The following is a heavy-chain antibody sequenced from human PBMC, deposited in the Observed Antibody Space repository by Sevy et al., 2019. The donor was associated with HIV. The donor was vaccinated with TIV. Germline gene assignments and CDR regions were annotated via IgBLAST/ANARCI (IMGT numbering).Heavy chain of an antibody. Sequence: GGSLRLSCTASGFAFTNYYAMHWVRQAPSKGLVWVALISYDGSDKFYADSVKGRFTITRDNFKNTLYLQMNGLTTEDTAVYYCARPRANYVDHYFFYAMDVWGQGTTVTVSS. CDR2: ISYDGSDK. D-gene: IGHD4-17*01. CDR1: GFAFTNYYA. J-gene: IGHJ6*02. CDR3: ARPRANYVDHYFFYAMDV. V-gene: IGHV3-30-3*01.